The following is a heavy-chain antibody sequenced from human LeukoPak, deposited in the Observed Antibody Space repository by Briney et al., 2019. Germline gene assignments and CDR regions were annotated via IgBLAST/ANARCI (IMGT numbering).Heavy chain of an antibody. Sequence: SETLSLTCAVSGDSITSHSWWSWIRQPPGKGLEWIGYIYYSGSTNYNPSLKSRVTISVDTSKNQFSLKLSSVTAADTAVYYCARPLIVGSKGAFDIWGQGTMVTVSS. J-gene: IGHJ3*02. CDR3: ARPLIVGSKGAFDI. D-gene: IGHD3-22*01. V-gene: IGHV4-59*08. CDR1: GDSITSHSW. CDR2: IYYSGST.